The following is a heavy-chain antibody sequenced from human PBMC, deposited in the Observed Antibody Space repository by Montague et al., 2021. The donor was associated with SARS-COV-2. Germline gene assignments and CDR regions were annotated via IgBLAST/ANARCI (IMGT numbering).Heavy chain of an antibody. CDR1: GASFSGYY. D-gene: IGHD3-10*01. CDR3: ASAEFFYYGSGNYYRSALDD. Sequence: SETLSLTCHVYGASFSGYYWSWVRQSPGKGLEWIGEVIHSGTTTYNPSLKRRVTISIDSSNDRFSLRLTSLTAADTGVYYCASAEFFYYGSGNYYRSALDDWGQGTTVTVSS. CDR2: VIHSGTT. J-gene: IGHJ6*02. V-gene: IGHV4-34*12.